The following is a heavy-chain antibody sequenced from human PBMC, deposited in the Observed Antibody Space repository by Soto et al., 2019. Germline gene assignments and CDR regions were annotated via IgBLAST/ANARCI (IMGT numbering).Heavy chain of an antibody. CDR2: ISGSGGST. J-gene: IGHJ4*02. D-gene: IGHD6-13*01. CDR3: AKFPSGGAAAGTFYVY. V-gene: IGHV3-23*01. Sequence: GGSLRLSCAASGFTFSSYSMNWVRQAPGKGLEWVSAISGSGGSTYYADSVKGRFTISRDNSKNTLYLQMNSLRAEDTAVYYCAKFPSGGAAAGTFYVYWGQGPLVTVSS. CDR1: GFTFSSYS.